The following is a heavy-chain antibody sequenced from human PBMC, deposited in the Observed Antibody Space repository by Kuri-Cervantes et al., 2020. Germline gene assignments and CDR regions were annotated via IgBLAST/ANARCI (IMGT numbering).Heavy chain of an antibody. CDR2: IIPIFGTT. Sequence: SVKVSCKASGGTFSSYAISWVRQAPGQGLEWMGGIIPIFGTTNYAQRFQGRVTITTDESTSTAYMELSSLRSGDTARYYCARGDSYFDYWGQGTLVTVSS. V-gene: IGHV1-69*05. D-gene: IGHD3-3*01. CDR3: ARGDSYFDY. J-gene: IGHJ4*02. CDR1: GGTFSSYA.